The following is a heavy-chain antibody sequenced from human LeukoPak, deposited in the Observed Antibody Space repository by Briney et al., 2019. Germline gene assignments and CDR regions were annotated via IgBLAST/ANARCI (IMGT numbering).Heavy chain of an antibody. CDR2: ISSNGGST. D-gene: IGHD6-13*01. CDR3: VKDLVAGTPFDP. CDR1: GFTFSSYA. Sequence: GGSLRLSCSASGFTFSSYAMHWVRQAPGKGQEYVSAISSNGGSTYYADSVKGRFTISRDNSKNTLYLQMSSLRAEDTAVYYCVKDLVAGTPFDPWGQGTLVTVSS. J-gene: IGHJ5*02. V-gene: IGHV3-64D*09.